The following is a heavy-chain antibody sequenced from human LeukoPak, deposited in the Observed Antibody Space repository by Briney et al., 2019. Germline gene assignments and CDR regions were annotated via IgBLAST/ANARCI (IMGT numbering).Heavy chain of an antibody. D-gene: IGHD3-3*01. V-gene: IGHV4-31*03. J-gene: IGHJ6*02. CDR3: ARDRRRFLEWLPPGYYGMDV. CDR2: IYYSGST. Sequence: SETLSLTCTVSGGSISSGGYYWSWIRQHPGKGLEWIGYIYYSGSTYYNPSLKSRVTISVDTSKNQFSLKLSSVTAADTAVYYCARDRRRFLEWLPPGYYGMDVWGQGTTVTVSS. CDR1: GGSISSGGYY.